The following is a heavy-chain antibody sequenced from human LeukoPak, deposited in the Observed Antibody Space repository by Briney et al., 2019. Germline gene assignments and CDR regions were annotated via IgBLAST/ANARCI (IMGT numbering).Heavy chain of an antibody. CDR3: ATGIGVVVVAASNAFDI. CDR2: MNPNSGNT. V-gene: IGHV1-8*03. CDR1: GGTFSSYA. J-gene: IGHJ3*02. D-gene: IGHD2-15*01. Sequence: ASVKVSCKASGGTFSSYAINWVRQATGQGLEWMGWMNPNSGNTGYAQKFQGRVTITRNTSISTAYMELSSLRSEDTAVYYCATGIGVVVVAASNAFDIWGQGTMVTVSS.